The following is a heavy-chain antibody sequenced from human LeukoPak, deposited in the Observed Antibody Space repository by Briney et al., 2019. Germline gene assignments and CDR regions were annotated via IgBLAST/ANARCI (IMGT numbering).Heavy chain of an antibody. D-gene: IGHD6-13*01. Sequence: SETLSLTCTVSGGSISSYYWSCIRQPPGKGLEWIGYIYYTGSTNYNPSLKSRVTISVDTSKNQFSLKLSSVTAADTAVYYCARQQLSQLYYFDNWGQGTLVTVSS. J-gene: IGHJ4*02. CDR2: IYYTGST. CDR1: GGSISSYY. CDR3: ARQQLSQLYYFDN. V-gene: IGHV4-59*01.